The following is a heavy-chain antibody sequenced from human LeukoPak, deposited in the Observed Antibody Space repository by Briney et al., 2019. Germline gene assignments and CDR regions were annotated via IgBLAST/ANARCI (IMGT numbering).Heavy chain of an antibody. CDR1: GDSISSVGHS. Sequence: PSHSLSLTCAVSGDSISSVGHSWSWIRQPPGKGLECIGYIYHSGSTYYNPSLKSRVTISVDRSKNQFSLKLSSVTAADTAVYYCARVGHYGGYYFDYWGQGTLVTVSS. V-gene: IGHV4-30-2*01. D-gene: IGHD3-16*01. CDR3: ARVGHYGGYYFDY. J-gene: IGHJ4*02. CDR2: IYHSGST.